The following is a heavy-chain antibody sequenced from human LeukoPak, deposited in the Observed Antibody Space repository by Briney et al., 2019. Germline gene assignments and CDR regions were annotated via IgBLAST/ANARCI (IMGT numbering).Heavy chain of an antibody. Sequence: GGSLRLSCAASGFSFSKYDMHWVRQAPGKGLEWVAVISFDGSKEDYPDSLKGRFTVSRDNSKNMLFLQMNGLGAEDTAVYYCARGGRTTWHGMDVWGQGTTVTVSS. CDR1: GFSFSKYD. D-gene: IGHD4-17*01. J-gene: IGHJ6*02. CDR3: ARGGRTTWHGMDV. V-gene: IGHV3-30*03. CDR2: ISFDGSKE.